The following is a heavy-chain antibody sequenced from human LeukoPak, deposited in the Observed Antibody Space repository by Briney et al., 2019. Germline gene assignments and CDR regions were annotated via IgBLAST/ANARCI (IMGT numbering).Heavy chain of an antibody. J-gene: IGHJ4*02. D-gene: IGHD6-19*01. Sequence: SETLSLTCTVSGGSISSYYWSWIRQPPGKGLEWIGYIYYSGSTNYNPPLKSRVTISVDTSKNQFSLKLSSVTAADTAVYYCARVTRYSSGWYPFDYWGQGTLVTVSS. CDR2: IYYSGST. V-gene: IGHV4-59*01. CDR1: GGSISSYY. CDR3: ARVTRYSSGWYPFDY.